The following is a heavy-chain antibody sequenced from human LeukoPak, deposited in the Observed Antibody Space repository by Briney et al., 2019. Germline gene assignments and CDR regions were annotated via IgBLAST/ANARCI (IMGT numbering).Heavy chain of an antibody. CDR2: ISAYNGNT. Sequence: ASVKVSCKASGYTFTSYGISWVRQAPGQGLEWMGWISAYNGNTNYAQKLQGRVTMTTDTSTSTAYMELRSLRSDDTAVYYCARELFVTGYHYYFDYWGQGTLVTVSS. D-gene: IGHD3-9*01. J-gene: IGHJ4*02. V-gene: IGHV1-18*01. CDR1: GYTFTSYG. CDR3: ARELFVTGYHYYFDY.